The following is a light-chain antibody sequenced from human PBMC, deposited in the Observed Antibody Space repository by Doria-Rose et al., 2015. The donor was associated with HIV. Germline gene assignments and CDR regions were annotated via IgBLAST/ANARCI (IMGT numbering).Light chain of an antibody. CDR3: HQYGTSWT. Sequence: FTQSPGTLSLSPGERATLSCRASQSFSSTYLAWYQQKPGQARSLLIYDGSTRATGIPDRFSASGSGTDFTLAINRLEPEDFALYYCHQYGTSWTFGQGTKVEI. CDR2: DGS. J-gene: IGKJ1*01. V-gene: IGKV3-20*01. CDR1: QSFSSTY.